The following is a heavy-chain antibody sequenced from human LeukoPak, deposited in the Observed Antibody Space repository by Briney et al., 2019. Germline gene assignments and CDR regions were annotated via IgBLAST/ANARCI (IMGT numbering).Heavy chain of an antibody. V-gene: IGHV3-74*01. J-gene: IGHJ5*01. CDR1: GLTFSTYA. Sequence: PGGSLRLSCADSGLTFSTYAMSWVRQAPGKGLVWVSGISRDGTITNYADAVKGRFTISRDNAKNTLYLQMNSLRVEDTAVYSCARGWYGPDSCGQGTLVTVSS. D-gene: IGHD1-14*01. CDR2: ISRDGTIT. CDR3: ARGWYGPDS.